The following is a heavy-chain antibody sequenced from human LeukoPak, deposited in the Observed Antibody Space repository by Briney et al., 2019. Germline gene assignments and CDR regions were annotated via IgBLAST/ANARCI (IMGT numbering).Heavy chain of an antibody. D-gene: IGHD3-3*01. Sequence: PSETLSLTCIVSGGSISGYYWSWVRQAPGKGLEWVSAISGSGGSTYYADSVKGRFTISRDNSENTLYLQMNSLRAEDTAVYYCAKSWSGGSPTNWGQGTLVTVSS. CDR1: GGSISGYY. J-gene: IGHJ4*02. CDR2: ISGSGGST. CDR3: AKSWSGGSPTN. V-gene: IGHV3-23*01.